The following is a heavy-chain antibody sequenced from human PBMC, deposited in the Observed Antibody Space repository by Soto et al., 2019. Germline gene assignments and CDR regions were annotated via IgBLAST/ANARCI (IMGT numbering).Heavy chain of an antibody. CDR2: IYYSGST. V-gene: IGHV4-31*03. D-gene: IGHD6-6*01. CDR1: GGSISSGGYY. CDR3: ARVWGIAARQGPLTFDY. J-gene: IGHJ4*02. Sequence: QLQLQESGPGLVKPSQTLSLTCTVSGGSISSGGYYWSWIRQHPGKGLEWIGYIYYSGSTYYNPSIKRRVPISVATSKNQSSLKLSSVTAADTAVYYCARVWGIAARQGPLTFDYWGQGTLVTVSS.